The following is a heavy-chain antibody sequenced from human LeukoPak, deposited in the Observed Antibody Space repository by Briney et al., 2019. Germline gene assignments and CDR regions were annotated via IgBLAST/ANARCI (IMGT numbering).Heavy chain of an antibody. D-gene: IGHD3-10*01. CDR2: INAGNGNT. V-gene: IGHV1-3*01. J-gene: IGHJ5*02. Sequence: ASVKVSCKASGYTFTSYAMHWVRQAPGQRLEWMGWINAGNGNTKYPQKFQGRVTITRDTSASTAYMELSSLRSEDTAVYYCARAPLRVPNWFDPWGQGTLVTVSS. CDR3: ARAPLRVPNWFDP. CDR1: GYTFTSYA.